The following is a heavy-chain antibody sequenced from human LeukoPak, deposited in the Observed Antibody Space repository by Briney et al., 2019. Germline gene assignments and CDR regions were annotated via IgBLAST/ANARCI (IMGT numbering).Heavy chain of an antibody. CDR1: GFTFSSYA. Sequence: GGSLRLSCAVSGFTFSSYAMSWVRQAPGKGLEWVSGISGSGGSTYYADSVEGRFTISRDNSKKTLYLQMNSLRGEDTAVYYCASHMTTVTSGGDYWGQGTLVTVSS. CDR2: ISGSGGST. CDR3: ASHMTTVTSGGDY. D-gene: IGHD4-17*01. J-gene: IGHJ4*02. V-gene: IGHV3-23*01.